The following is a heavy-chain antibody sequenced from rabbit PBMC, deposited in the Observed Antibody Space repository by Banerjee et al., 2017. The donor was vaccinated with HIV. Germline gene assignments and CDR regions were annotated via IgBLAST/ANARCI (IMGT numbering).Heavy chain of an antibody. J-gene: IGHJ4*01. CDR3: ARGYAGVGYAPYFNL. D-gene: IGHD4-2*01. CDR1: GFSLSSSYW. CDR2: IYVGSSDGT. V-gene: IGHV1S45*01. Sequence: QQQLEESGGGLVKPGASLTLTCTASGFSLSSSYWICWVRQAPGQGLEWIGCIYVGSSDGTYDASWAKGRFTSFKTSSTTVTLQMTSLTAADTATYFCARGYAGVGYAPYFNLWGQGTLVTVS.